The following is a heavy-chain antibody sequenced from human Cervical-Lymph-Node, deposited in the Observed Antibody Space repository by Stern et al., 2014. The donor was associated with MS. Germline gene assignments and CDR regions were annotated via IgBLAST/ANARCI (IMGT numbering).Heavy chain of an antibody. CDR3: ARVGYCSSTTCFNPYYYYFYGMDV. Sequence: VQLVESGAEVKKPGSSVKVSCKASGGTFSTYSISLVRQAPGQGLAWMGGIIPLFNTANYAQKFQDRVTITADESTNTAYMELSTLRSEDTAVYYCARVGYCSSTTCFNPYYYYFYGMDVWGQGTTVIVSS. CDR2: IIPLFNTA. J-gene: IGHJ6*02. V-gene: IGHV1-69*01. CDR1: GGTFSTYS. D-gene: IGHD2-2*01.